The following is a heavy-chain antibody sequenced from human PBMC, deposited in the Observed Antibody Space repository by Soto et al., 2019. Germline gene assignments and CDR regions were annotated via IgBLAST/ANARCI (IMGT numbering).Heavy chain of an antibody. CDR1: AGTFSSYA. J-gene: IGHJ6*02. CDR2: IIPILGTT. V-gene: IGHV1-69*01. CDR3: ARDLGGDWNHYYCYYYGMDV. D-gene: IGHD1-1*01. Sequence: PVKVSCKASAGTFSSYAISWVRQAPGQGLEWMGGIIPILGTTNYAQKFQGRVTITADESTSTAYMELSSLRSEDTAVYYCARDLGGDWNHYYCYYYGMDVWGQGTMVTVSS.